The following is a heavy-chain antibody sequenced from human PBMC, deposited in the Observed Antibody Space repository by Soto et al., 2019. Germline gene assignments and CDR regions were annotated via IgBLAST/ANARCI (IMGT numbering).Heavy chain of an antibody. CDR1: GYTFTSYD. D-gene: IGHD5-18*01. Sequence: ASVKVSCKASGYTFTSYDINWVRQATGQGLEWMGWMNPNSGNTGYAQKFQGRVTMTRNTSISTAYMELSSLRSEDTAVYYCARWGAGMVRDYYGMDVWGQGTTVTVSS. CDR2: MNPNSGNT. J-gene: IGHJ6*02. V-gene: IGHV1-8*01. CDR3: ARWGAGMVRDYYGMDV.